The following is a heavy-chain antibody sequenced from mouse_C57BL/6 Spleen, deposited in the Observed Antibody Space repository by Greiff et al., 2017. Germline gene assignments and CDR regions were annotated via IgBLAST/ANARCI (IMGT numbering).Heavy chain of an antibody. CDR1: GFSLTSYG. J-gene: IGHJ4*01. V-gene: IGHV2-2*01. CDR3: ARKPHYYGSSYDYAMDY. Sequence: VKLMESGPGLVQPSQSLSITCTVSGFSLTSYGVHWVRQSPGKGLEWLGVIWSGGSTDYNAAFISRLSISKDNSKSQVFFKMNSLQADDTAIYYCARKPHYYGSSYDYAMDYWGQGTSVTVSS. CDR2: IWSGGST. D-gene: IGHD1-1*01.